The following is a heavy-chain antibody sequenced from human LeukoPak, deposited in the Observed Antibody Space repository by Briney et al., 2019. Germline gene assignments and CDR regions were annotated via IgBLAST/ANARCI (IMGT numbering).Heavy chain of an antibody. V-gene: IGHV4-34*01. CDR3: AREGGYCSSTSCYAVDY. CDR1: GGPFSGYY. D-gene: IGHD2-2*01. J-gene: IGHJ4*02. Sequence: SETLSLTCAVYGGPFSGYYWSWIRQPPGKGLEWIGEINHSGSTNYNPSLKSRVTISVDTSKNQFSLKLSSVTAADTAVYYCAREGGYCSSTSCYAVDYWGQGTLVTVSS. CDR2: INHSGST.